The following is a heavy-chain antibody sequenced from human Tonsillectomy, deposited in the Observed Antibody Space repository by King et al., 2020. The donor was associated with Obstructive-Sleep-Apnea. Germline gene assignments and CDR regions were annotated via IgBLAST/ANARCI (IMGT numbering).Heavy chain of an antibody. J-gene: IGHJ4*02. CDR1: GYTRTELS. D-gene: IGHD2-2*01. Sequence: QLVQSGAEVKKPGASVKVSCKVSGYTRTELSMHLVRQAPGKGLEWMGGFDPDDGETIYAQDFQCRVTMTEDTSTDTAYTELSSLRSEDTAVYYCATRGGYCSSTSCQTFDYWGQGTLVTVSS. CDR2: FDPDDGET. CDR3: ATRGGYCSSTSCQTFDY. V-gene: IGHV1-24*01.